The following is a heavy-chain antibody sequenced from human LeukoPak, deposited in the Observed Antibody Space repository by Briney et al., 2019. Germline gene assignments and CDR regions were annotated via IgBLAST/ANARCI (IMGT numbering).Heavy chain of an antibody. CDR3: VTASFDY. CDR1: GFTVSSNY. V-gene: IGHV3-66*01. D-gene: IGHD5-18*01. J-gene: IGHJ4*02. Sequence: GGSLRLSCAASGFTVSSNYMSWVRQAPGKGLEWVSFIYSGGSTNYADSVKGRFTISRDNSKNTLYLQMNSLRAEDTAVYYCVTASFDYWGQGTLVTVSS. CDR2: IYSGGST.